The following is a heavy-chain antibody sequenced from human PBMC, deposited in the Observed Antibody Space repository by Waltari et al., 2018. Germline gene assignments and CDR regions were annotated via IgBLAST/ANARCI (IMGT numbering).Heavy chain of an antibody. D-gene: IGHD3-9*01. CDR1: GFTFKNFA. CDR3: AKRWAIYYFEY. Sequence: EVQLVESGGGLVQPGGSLRLSCAASGFTFKNFAMSWVRQAPGKGREWVSTSTESGDTFYADSVKGRFATSRDNYKNTLSLQMNSLRAEDTAVYYCAKRWAIYYFEYWGQGNLVTVSS. V-gene: IGHV3-23*04. CDR2: STESGDT. J-gene: IGHJ4*02.